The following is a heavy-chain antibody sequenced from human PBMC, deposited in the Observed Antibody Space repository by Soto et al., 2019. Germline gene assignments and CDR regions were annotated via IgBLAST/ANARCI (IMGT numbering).Heavy chain of an antibody. CDR2: ISYDGSNK. CDR3: ARGDTAMAQPDY. J-gene: IGHJ4*02. Sequence: GGSLRLSCAASGFSFSNAWMRWVRQAPGKGLEWVAVISYDGSNKYYADSVKGRFTISRDNSKNTLYLQMNSLRAEDTAVYYCARGDTAMAQPDYWGQGTLVTVSS. V-gene: IGHV3-30-3*01. D-gene: IGHD5-18*01. CDR1: GFSFSNAW.